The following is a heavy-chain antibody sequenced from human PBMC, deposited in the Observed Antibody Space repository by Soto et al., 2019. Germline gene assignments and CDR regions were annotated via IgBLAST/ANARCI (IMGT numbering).Heavy chain of an antibody. V-gene: IGHV1-18*04. CDR1: GYTFTGYY. Sequence: ASVKVSCKASGYTFTGYYMHWVRQAPGQGLEWMGWISAYNGNTNYAQKLQGRVTMTTDTSTSTAYMELRSLRSDDTAVYYCARESPPADYWGQGTLVTVSS. CDR3: ARESPPADY. CDR2: ISAYNGNT. J-gene: IGHJ4*02.